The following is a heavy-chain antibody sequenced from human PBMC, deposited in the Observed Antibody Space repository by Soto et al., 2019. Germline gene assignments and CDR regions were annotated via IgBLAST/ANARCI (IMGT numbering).Heavy chain of an antibody. V-gene: IGHV3-30-3*01. CDR1: GFTFSSYA. CDR3: AREGSPGLGMDV. D-gene: IGHD1-26*01. J-gene: IGHJ6*02. CDR2: ISYDGSNK. Sequence: QVQLVESGGGVVQPGRSLRLSCAASGFTFSSYAMHWVRQAPGKGLEWVAVISYDGSNKYYADSVKGRFTISRDNSKNPLYLQMNSLRAEDTAVYYCAREGSPGLGMDVWGQGTTVTVSS.